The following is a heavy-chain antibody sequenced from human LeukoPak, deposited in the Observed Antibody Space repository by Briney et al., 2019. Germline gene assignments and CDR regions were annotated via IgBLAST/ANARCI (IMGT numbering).Heavy chain of an antibody. J-gene: IGHJ4*02. D-gene: IGHD2-15*01. CDR2: ISSDGSST. V-gene: IGHV3-74*03. CDR3: ARVGLYCSGGSCYDC. CDR1: GFTFSSYW. Sequence: GGSLRLSCAASGFTFSSYWMHWVRQAPGKGLVWVSRISSDGSSTTYADSVKGRFTISRDNAKNTLYLQMNSLRAEDTAVYYCARVGLYCSGGSCYDCRGQGTLVTVSS.